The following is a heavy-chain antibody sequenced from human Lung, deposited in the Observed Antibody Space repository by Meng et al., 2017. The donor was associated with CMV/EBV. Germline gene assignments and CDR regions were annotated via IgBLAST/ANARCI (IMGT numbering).Heavy chain of an antibody. V-gene: IGHV3-7*01. Sequence: GGSLRLXCAASGFTFNSFWMSWVSQAPGKGRGWVASIHQDGRESFYGESVRGRFTISRDNAKNSLYVQMSSLRAEDTAVYYCARELGGDSHGKNAGYHQYGMDVWXQGNXV. CDR3: ARELGGDSHGKNAGYHQYGMDV. CDR2: IHQDGRES. CDR1: GFTFNSFW. J-gene: IGHJ6*01. D-gene: IGHD5-18*01.